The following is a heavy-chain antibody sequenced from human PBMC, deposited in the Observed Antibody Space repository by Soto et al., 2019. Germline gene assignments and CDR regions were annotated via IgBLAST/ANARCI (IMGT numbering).Heavy chain of an antibody. D-gene: IGHD6-13*01. J-gene: IGHJ4*02. CDR2: ISGSGSVT. V-gene: IGHV3-23*01. CDR1: GFNFRSYG. Sequence: GGSLSLSCAASGFNFRSYGLSWVRHAPGKGLEWVSDISGSGSVTNYADSVKGRFTISRDNSNNTLTLQMDSLRAEDTAVYYCAKGGVAAARGYFDHWGQGTRVTVSS. CDR3: AKGGVAAARGYFDH.